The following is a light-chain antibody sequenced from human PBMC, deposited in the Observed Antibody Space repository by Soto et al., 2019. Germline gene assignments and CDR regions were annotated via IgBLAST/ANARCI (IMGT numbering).Light chain of an antibody. J-gene: IGLJ2*01. CDR1: SGHSSYI. CDR3: ETCDSNTRV. CDR2: VEGSGSY. Sequence: QSVLTQSSSASASLGSSVKFTCTLNSGHSSYIIAWHQQQPGRAPRYLMKVEGSGSYNKGSGVPDRFSGSSSGADRYLTISNLQFEDEADYYCETCDSNTRVFGGGTKLTVL. V-gene: IGLV4-60*02.